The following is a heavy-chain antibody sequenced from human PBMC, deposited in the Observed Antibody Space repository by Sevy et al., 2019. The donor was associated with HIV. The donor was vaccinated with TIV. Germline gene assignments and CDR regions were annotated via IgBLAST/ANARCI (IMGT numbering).Heavy chain of an antibody. V-gene: IGHV1-18*01. CDR1: GYTFTSYG. CDR2: ISAYNGNT. CDR3: ARSITGTTPYIWFDP. D-gene: IGHD1-7*01. Sequence: ASVKVSCKASGYTFTSYGVSWVRQAPGQGLEWMGWISAYNGNTNYAQKLQGRVTMTTDTSTRTAYMEPRSLRSDDTAVYYCARSITGTTPYIWFDPWGQGTLVTVSS. J-gene: IGHJ5*02.